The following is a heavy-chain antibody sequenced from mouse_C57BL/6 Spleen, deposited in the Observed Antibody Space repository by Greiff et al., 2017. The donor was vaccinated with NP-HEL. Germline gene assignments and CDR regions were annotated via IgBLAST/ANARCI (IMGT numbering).Heavy chain of an antibody. CDR3: SRAYYSTGYFDY. Sequence: VQLQQSGAELVKPGASVKISCKASGYAFSSYWMNWVKQRPGKGLEWIGQIYPGDGDTNYNGKFKGKATLTADKSSSTAYMQLNSLTSEDAAVYVCSRAYYSTGYFDYWGQGTTLTVSS. CDR2: IYPGDGDT. J-gene: IGHJ2*01. CDR1: GYAFSSYW. V-gene: IGHV1-80*01. D-gene: IGHD2-5*01.